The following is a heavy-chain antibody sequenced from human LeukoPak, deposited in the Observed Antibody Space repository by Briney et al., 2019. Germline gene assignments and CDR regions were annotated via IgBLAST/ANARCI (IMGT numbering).Heavy chain of an antibody. V-gene: IGHV4-30-4*01. CDR2: IYYSGST. CDR3: ARGSVSTGDPGMDV. CDR1: GGSISSGDYY. D-gene: IGHD2/OR15-2a*01. Sequence: SETLSLTCTVSGGSISSGDYYWSWIRQPPGKGLEWLGYIYYSGSTYYNPSLKSRVTISVATSKNQFSLKLSSVTAADTAVYYCARGSVSTGDPGMDVWGQGTTVTVSS. J-gene: IGHJ6*02.